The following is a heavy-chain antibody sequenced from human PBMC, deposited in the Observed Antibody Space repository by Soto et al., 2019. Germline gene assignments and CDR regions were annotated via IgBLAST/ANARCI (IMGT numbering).Heavy chain of an antibody. J-gene: IGHJ2*01. CDR3: ARENHRWLPLRYFDL. D-gene: IGHD5-12*01. Sequence: QVQLVQSGAEVKKPGSSVKVSCKASGGTFSNYPISWVRQAPGQGLEWMGGIIPIFGTVNYAQKFQGRVTITADESPNTAYMELSSLRSEDTAVYYCARENHRWLPLRYFDLWGRGTLVTVSS. CDR2: IIPIFGTV. CDR1: GGTFSNYP. V-gene: IGHV1-69*12.